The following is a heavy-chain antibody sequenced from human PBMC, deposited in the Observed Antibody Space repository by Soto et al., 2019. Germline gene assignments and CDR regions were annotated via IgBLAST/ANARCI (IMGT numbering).Heavy chain of an antibody. J-gene: IGHJ4*02. V-gene: IGHV1-46*01. CDR1: GYTFTTYY. D-gene: IGHD3-22*01. CDR3: ARALYDSSGYVHLDN. Sequence: ASVKVSCKASGYTFTTYYIHWVQQAPGQGLERMGIIDPSGGSTTYAQKFQGRVTMTRDTSTNTVYMELSGLRSEDTAVYYCARALYDSSGYVHLDNWGQGTPVTVYS. CDR2: IDPSGGST.